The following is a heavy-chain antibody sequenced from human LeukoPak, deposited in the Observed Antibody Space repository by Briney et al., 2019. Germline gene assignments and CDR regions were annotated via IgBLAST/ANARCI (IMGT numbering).Heavy chain of an antibody. D-gene: IGHD2-15*01. CDR3: AQQGYCSSGSCYFTY. Sequence: GGSLRLSCAASGFSFNTYAMSWVRQAPGKGLEWVSAISNTGGSTYYADSVKGRFTISRDKSKNTLSLQMNSLRAEDTAVYYCAQQGYCSSGSCYFTYWGQGTLVTVSS. CDR2: ISNTGGST. J-gene: IGHJ1*01. V-gene: IGHV3-23*01. CDR1: GFSFNTYA.